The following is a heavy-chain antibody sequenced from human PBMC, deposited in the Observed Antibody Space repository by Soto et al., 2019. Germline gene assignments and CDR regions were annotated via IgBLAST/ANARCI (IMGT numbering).Heavy chain of an antibody. CDR2: INHSGST. V-gene: IGHV4-34*01. Sequence: SETLSLTCAVYGGSFSGYYWSWIRQPPGKGLEWIGEINHSGSTNYNPSLKSRVTISVDTSKNQFSLKLSSVTAADTAVYYCARGSFEGDLLTGYWYQKKPGYYYYYMDVWGKGTTVTVSS. D-gene: IGHD3-9*01. J-gene: IGHJ6*03. CDR1: GGSFSGYY. CDR3: ARGSFEGDLLTGYWYQKKPGYYYYYMDV.